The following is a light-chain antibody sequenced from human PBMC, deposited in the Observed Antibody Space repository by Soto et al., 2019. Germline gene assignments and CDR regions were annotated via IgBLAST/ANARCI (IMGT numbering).Light chain of an antibody. CDR1: SSNIGNNF. J-gene: IGLJ2*01. V-gene: IGLV1-51*01. Sequence: QSVLTQPPSVSAAPGQKGIISFSGSSSNIGNNFVSWYQQLPGTAPKLLIFGNNKRPSGIPDRFSGSKSGTSATLGITGLQTGDESDYYCVTWDTSLTTTALFGGGTKVTVL. CDR3: VTWDTSLTTTAL. CDR2: GNN.